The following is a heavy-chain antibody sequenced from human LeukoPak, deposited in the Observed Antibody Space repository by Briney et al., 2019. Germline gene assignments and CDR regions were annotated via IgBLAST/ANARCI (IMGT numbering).Heavy chain of an antibody. V-gene: IGHV3-15*01. CDR2: IKSKTDGGTT. J-gene: IGHJ4*02. D-gene: IGHD3-22*01. CDR1: GFTITSYV. Sequence: GGSLRLSCTASGFTITSYVTSWVRQAPGKGLEWVGRIKSKTDGGTTDYAAPVKGRFTISRDDSKNTLYLQMNSLKTEDTAVYYCTTADSSGYTDFDYWGQGTLVTVSS. CDR3: TTADSSGYTDFDY.